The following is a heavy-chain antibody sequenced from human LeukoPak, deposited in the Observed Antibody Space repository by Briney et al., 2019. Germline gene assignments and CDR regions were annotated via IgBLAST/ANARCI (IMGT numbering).Heavy chain of an antibody. Sequence: GGSLRLSCAASGLTVSSNYMSWVRQAPGKGLDWVSVIYSGGSTYYADSVKGRFTISRDNSKNTLYLQMNSLRAEDTAVYYCARGGDTSGSVRSPLDIWGQGTLVTVSS. CDR1: GLTVSSNY. V-gene: IGHV3-53*01. J-gene: IGHJ3*02. CDR2: IYSGGST. D-gene: IGHD3-22*01. CDR3: ARGGDTSGSVRSPLDI.